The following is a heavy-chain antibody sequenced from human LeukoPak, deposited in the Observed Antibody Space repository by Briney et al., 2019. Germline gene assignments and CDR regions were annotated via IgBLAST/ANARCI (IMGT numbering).Heavy chain of an antibody. V-gene: IGHV3-21*01. CDR1: GFTFSSYS. D-gene: IGHD3-22*01. CDR2: ISSSSSSYI. J-gene: IGHJ3*02. Sequence: PGGSLRLSCAASGFTFSSYSMNWVRQAPGKGLEWVSSISSSSSSYIYYADSVKGRFTISRDNAKNSLYLQMNSLRAEDTAVYYCARLVYYDSSGSTYAFNIWGQGTMVTVSS. CDR3: ARLVYYDSSGSTYAFNI.